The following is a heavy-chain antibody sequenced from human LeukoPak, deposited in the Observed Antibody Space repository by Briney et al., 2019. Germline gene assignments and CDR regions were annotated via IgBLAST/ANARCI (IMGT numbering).Heavy chain of an antibody. V-gene: IGHV3-48*03. CDR1: GFTFSSYE. Sequence: GGSLRLSCAASGFTFSSYEMNWVRQAPGKGLEWVSYISSSGSTIYYADSVKGRFTISRDNAKNSLYLQMNSPRAEDTAVYYCAREVAMVRGVAKKGVDYWGQGTLVTVSS. J-gene: IGHJ4*02. CDR3: AREVAMVRGVAKKGVDY. CDR2: ISSSGSTI. D-gene: IGHD3-10*01.